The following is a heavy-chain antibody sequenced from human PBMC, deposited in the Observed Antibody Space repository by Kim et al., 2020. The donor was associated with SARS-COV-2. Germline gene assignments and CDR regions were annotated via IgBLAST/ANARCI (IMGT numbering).Heavy chain of an antibody. CDR3: ANGGGCSSTSCYTTYYYYGMDV. Sequence: GGSLRLSCAASGFTFSSYGMHWVRQAPGKGLEWVAVISYDGSNKYYADSVKGRFTISRDNSKNTLYLQMNSLRAEDTAVYYCANGGGCSSTSCYTTYYYYGMDVWGQGTTVTVSS. CDR1: GFTFSSYG. V-gene: IGHV3-30*18. D-gene: IGHD2-2*02. J-gene: IGHJ6*02. CDR2: ISYDGSNK.